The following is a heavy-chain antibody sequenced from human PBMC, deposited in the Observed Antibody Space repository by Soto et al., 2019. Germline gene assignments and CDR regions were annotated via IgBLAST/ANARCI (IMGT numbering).Heavy chain of an antibody. D-gene: IGHD3-22*01. CDR3: ASHPRDSSGYWYYFDY. Sequence: GGSLRLSCAASGFTFSSHSMNWVRQAPGKGLEWVSSISSSSSYIYYADSVKGRFTISRDNAKNSLYLQMNSLRAEDTAVYYCASHPRDSSGYWYYFDYWGQGTLVTVSS. J-gene: IGHJ4*02. CDR1: GFTFSSHS. CDR2: ISSSSSYI. V-gene: IGHV3-21*01.